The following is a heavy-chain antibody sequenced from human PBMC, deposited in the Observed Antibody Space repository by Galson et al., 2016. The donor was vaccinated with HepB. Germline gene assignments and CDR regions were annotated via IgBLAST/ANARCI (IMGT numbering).Heavy chain of an antibody. V-gene: IGHV3-33*01. CDR3: ARERFCSSATCYVGDAFHI. CDR1: GIPFTDYG. D-gene: IGHD2-2*01. J-gene: IGHJ3*02. CDR2: VWAEGYNK. Sequence: SLRLSCAASGIPFTDYGMHWVRQAPGKGLEWVAVVWAEGYNKYYTDSVKGRFTISRDNAKNSLYVQMDSLRAEDTAVYFCARERFCSSATCYVGDAFHIGGQGTMVTVSS.